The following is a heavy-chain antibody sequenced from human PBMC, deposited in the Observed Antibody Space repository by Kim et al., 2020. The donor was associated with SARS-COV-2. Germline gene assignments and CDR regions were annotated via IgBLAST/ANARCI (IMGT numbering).Heavy chain of an antibody. D-gene: IGHD3-10*01. J-gene: IGHJ3*02. CDR1: GFTFSSYS. CDR2: ISGSGGTT. CDR3: AKDFRYLLWFGDVAFDI. Sequence: GGSLRLSCSASGFTFSSYSMRWVRQVPGKGLEWVSAISGSGGTTYYADSVKGRFTISRDNSKNTLYLQMNSLRAEDTAVYYCAKDFRYLLWFGDVAFDIWGQGTMVTVSS. V-gene: IGHV3-23*01.